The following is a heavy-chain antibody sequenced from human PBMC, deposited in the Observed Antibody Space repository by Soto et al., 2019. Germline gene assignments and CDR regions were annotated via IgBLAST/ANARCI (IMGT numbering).Heavy chain of an antibody. V-gene: IGHV1-3*01. CDR1: GYTFTSYA. D-gene: IGHD2-15*01. J-gene: IGHJ4*02. CDR3: ARDFRSSGGSGY. Sequence: QVQLAQSGAEVKKPGASVKVSCKASGYTFTSYAMHWVRQAPGQRLEWMGWINAGNGNTKYSQKFQGRVTITRDTSASTAYMELSSLRSEDTAVYYCARDFRSSGGSGYWGQGTLVTVSS. CDR2: INAGNGNT.